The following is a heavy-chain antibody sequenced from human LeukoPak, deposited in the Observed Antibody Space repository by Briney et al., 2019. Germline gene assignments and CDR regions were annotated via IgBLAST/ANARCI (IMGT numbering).Heavy chain of an antibody. CDR2: VSGDGNGK. D-gene: IGHD3-10*01. Sequence: GGSLRLSCATSGFAFSYYAMHWVRQAPGRGLEWVAVVSGDGNGKYYVDSVKGRFTISRDNSRNTLYLQMNSLRPDDTAVYYCATTTESFGELPFWGQGTLVTVSS. V-gene: IGHV3-30*03. J-gene: IGHJ4*02. CDR3: ATTTESFGELPF. CDR1: GFAFSYYA.